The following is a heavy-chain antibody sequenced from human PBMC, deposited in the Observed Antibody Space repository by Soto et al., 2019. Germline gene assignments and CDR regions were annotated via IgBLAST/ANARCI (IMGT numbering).Heavy chain of an antibody. V-gene: IGHV4-31*03. J-gene: IGHJ5*02. CDR3: ARRVYVRGYTWFDP. CDR1: GGSISRGGYY. Sequence: SETLSLTCTVSGGSISRGGYYWSWIRQHPGKGLEWIGYIYYSGSTYYNPSLKSRVTISVDTSKNQFSLKLSSVTAADTAAYYCARRVYVRGYTWFDPWGQGTLVTVSS. CDR2: IYYSGST. D-gene: IGHD3-22*01.